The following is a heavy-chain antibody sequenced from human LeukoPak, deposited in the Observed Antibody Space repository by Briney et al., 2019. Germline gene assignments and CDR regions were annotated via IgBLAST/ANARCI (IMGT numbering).Heavy chain of an antibody. D-gene: IGHD6-13*01. CDR2: FSGSGGRT. Sequence: GGSLRLSCAASRFTFSTYAMSWVRQAPGKGLEWVSTFSGSGGRTYYADSVKGRFTISRDNSKNTLYLQMNSLRAEDTAVCYCAKVTSSWNYFDYWGKGAPVTVSS. CDR1: RFTFSTYA. CDR3: AKVTSSWNYFDY. V-gene: IGHV3-23*01. J-gene: IGHJ4*02.